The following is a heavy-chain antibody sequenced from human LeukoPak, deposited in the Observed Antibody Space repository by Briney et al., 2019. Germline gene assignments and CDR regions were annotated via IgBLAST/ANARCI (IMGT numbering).Heavy chain of an antibody. D-gene: IGHD4-11*01. CDR1: GYRFTTNW. CDR3: ARSTVTTNPFDY. Sequence: GESLKISCKGSGYRFTTNWIGWVRQMPGKGLEWMGIIFPDDSDTRYSPSFQGQVTISADKSVSTAYLQWSSLKASDTAIYYCARSTVTTNPFDYWGQGTLVTVSS. J-gene: IGHJ4*02. CDR2: IFPDDSDT. V-gene: IGHV5-51*01.